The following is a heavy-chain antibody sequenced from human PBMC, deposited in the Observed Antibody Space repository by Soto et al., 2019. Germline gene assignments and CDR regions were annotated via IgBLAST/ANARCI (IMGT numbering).Heavy chain of an antibody. CDR2: IYSGGNT. J-gene: IGHJ4*02. Sequence: EVQLVESGGGLVQPGGSLRLSCAASGFSVSTSYMNWVRQAPGKGLEWVSVIYSGGNTHHADSVKGRFTISRDTSKNMLYLQMNSLRVEDKAVYYCARGTTGTTEGYWGQGTLVTVSS. D-gene: IGHD1-1*01. CDR1: GFSVSTSY. CDR3: ARGTTGTTEGY. V-gene: IGHV3-66*01.